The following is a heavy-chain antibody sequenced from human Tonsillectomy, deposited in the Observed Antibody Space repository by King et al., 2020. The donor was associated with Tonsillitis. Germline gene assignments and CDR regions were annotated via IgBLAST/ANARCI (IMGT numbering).Heavy chain of an antibody. V-gene: IGHV3-15*01. CDR1: GFTFSNAW. D-gene: IGHD5-12*01. J-gene: IGHJ4*02. CDR3: TTDFGEGGYSGYGD. CDR2: FKSKTDGGTT. Sequence: VQLVESGGGLVKPGGSLRLSCAASGFTFSNAWMSWVRQAPGRGLKGVGRFKSKTDGGTTDYAAPVKGRFTISRDDSNNTLYLQMNSLKTEDTAVYYCTTDFGEGGYSGYGDWGQGTLVTVSS.